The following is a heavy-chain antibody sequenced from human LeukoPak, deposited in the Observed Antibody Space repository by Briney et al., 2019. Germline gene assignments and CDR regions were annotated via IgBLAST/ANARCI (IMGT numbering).Heavy chain of an antibody. CDR1: GFTVSSNY. V-gene: IGHV4-59*02. CDR2: IYYSGST. Sequence: PGGSLRLSCAASGFTVSSNYMSWVRQAPGKGLEWIGYIYYSGSTNYNPSLKSRVTISVDTSKNQFSLKLSSVTAADTAVYYCARCSSWFDPWGQGTLVTVSS. CDR3: ARCSSWFDP. D-gene: IGHD2-2*01. J-gene: IGHJ5*02.